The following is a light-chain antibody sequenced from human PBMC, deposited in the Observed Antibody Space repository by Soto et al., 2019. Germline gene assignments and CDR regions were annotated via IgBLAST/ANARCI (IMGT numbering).Light chain of an antibody. CDR2: EVS. Sequence: QSVLTQPASVSGSPGQSITISCTGTGSDVTTYNYVSWYQQHTDRAPKLVLYEVSNRPSGVSSRFSGSTSGNTASLTVSGLQAEDEADYFCSSYAGSNKSVFGTGTKLTVL. J-gene: IGLJ1*01. CDR3: SSYAGSNKSV. V-gene: IGLV2-14*01. CDR1: GSDVTTYNY.